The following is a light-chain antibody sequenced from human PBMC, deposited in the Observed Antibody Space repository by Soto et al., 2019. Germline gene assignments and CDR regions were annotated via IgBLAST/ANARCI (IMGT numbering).Light chain of an antibody. CDR1: QSLVYNDGNIY. CDR2: KVS. V-gene: IGKV2-30*01. CDR3: MQGKHSWT. J-gene: IGKJ1*01. Sequence: DVVLTQSPLSLPVTLGQPASISCRSSQSLVYNDGNIYLNWFQQRPGQSPRRLIHKVSNRDSGVPDRFSGSGSGTDFTLQISRVEAEDVGVYYCMQGKHSWTFGHGTKVDIK.